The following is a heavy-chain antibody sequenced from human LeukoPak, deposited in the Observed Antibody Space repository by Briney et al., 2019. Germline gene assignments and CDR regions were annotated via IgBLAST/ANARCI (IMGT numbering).Heavy chain of an antibody. Sequence: SETLSLTCNVSSYSIRNGYYWGWVRQSPGKGLEWIGSIYYTGITYYNPSLKSRVTISIDTSKNQFSLKLTSVTATDTAVYYCARESALGVERVGGYFDYWGQGALVIVFS. CDR3: ARESALGVERVGGYFDY. V-gene: IGHV4-38-2*02. D-gene: IGHD1-26*01. CDR1: SYSIRNGYY. J-gene: IGHJ4*02. CDR2: IYYTGIT.